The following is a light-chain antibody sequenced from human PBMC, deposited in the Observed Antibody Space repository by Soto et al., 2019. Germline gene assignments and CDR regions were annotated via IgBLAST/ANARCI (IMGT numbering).Light chain of an antibody. V-gene: IGKV3-15*01. Sequence: EIAMTQSPDTLSVSPGDRATLSCRASQGVRSDLAWYQQKAGQSPRLLIYGASTRAAETPARFSGSGSETEFTLTTSSLQSEDFAVYHCQHYNSWPRTWTFGQGTKVDIK. CDR1: QGVRSD. J-gene: IGKJ1*01. CDR2: GAS. CDR3: QHYNSWPRTWT.